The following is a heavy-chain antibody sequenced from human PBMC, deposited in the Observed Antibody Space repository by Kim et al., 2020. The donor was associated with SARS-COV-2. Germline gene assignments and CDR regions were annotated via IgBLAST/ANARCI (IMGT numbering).Heavy chain of an antibody. V-gene: IGHV4-39*07. D-gene: IGHD3-10*01. CDR2: IYYSGST. CDR1: GGSISSSSYY. J-gene: IGHJ4*02. CDR3: ARSSRPMVRGPYYFDY. Sequence: SETLSLTCTVSGGSISSSSYYWGWIRQPPGKGLEWIGSIYYSGSTYYNPSLKSRVTISVDTSKNQFSLKLSSVTAADTAVYYCARSSRPMVRGPYYFDYWGQGTLVTVSS.